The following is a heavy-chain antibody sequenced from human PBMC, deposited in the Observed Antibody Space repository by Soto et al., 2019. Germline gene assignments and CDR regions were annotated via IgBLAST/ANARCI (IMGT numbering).Heavy chain of an antibody. V-gene: IGHV4-30-2*01. CDR3: ATQSYSNSGAYYYYAMDV. J-gene: IGHJ6*02. CDR2: IYQSGST. CDR1: GGSISSGGYS. D-gene: IGHD4-4*01. Sequence: SETLSLTCAVSGGSISSGGYSWSWIRQPPXKGLEWIGYIYQSGSTYYNPSLKGRVTISVDRSRNQFSLKLSSVTAADTAVYFCATQSYSNSGAYYYYAMDVWGQGTTVTVSS.